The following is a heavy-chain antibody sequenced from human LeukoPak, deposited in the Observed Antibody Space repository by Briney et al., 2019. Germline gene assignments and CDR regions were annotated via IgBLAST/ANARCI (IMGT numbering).Heavy chain of an antibody. J-gene: IGHJ6*02. CDR3: ARDKRADSGTYWGTVVWYYGMGV. V-gene: IGHV6-1*01. Sequence: SQTLSLTCDISGDSVSNNNVGWNWIRQSPSRGLEWLGRTYHRSKWHNDYAISMKSRMTINSDTSKNQFSLQLNSVTPEDAAVYYCARDKRADSGTYWGTVVWYYGMGVWGQGTTVIVSS. CDR1: GDSVSNNNVG. D-gene: IGHD1-26*01. CDR2: TYHRSKWHN.